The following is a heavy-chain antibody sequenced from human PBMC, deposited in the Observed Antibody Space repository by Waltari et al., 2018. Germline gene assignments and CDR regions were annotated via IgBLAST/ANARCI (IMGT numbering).Heavy chain of an antibody. V-gene: IGHV4-39*01. CDR3: ARQSYGSGTYEFDF. J-gene: IGHJ4*02. D-gene: IGHD3-10*01. CDR2: VYSSGSP. Sequence: QVQLQESGPRLVKPSDTLSLTCTVSGGSVRAGIYYWAWIRQPPGKGLEWIGSVYSSGSPHYKSSLKSRVTMSVDMSKNQFSLRLTSVTAADTATYYCARQSYGSGTYEFDFWGQGALVTVSS. CDR1: GGSVRAGIYY.